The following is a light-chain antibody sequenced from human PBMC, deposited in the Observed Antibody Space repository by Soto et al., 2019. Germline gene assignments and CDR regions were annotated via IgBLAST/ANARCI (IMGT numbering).Light chain of an antibody. Sequence: EAVLTQSPGTLSLSPGEGATLSCRASQSVFTSYLAQYQQKYGQSPRLLIYGALYRAPGIPDRFSGSGSGTDFTLSISRLEPEDFAVYYCQYYDESMWTFGRGTKVDIK. J-gene: IGKJ1*01. CDR3: QYYDESMWT. CDR2: GAL. CDR1: QSVFTSY. V-gene: IGKV3-20*01.